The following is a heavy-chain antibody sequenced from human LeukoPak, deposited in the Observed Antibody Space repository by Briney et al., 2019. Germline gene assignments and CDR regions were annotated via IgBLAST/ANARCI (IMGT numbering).Heavy chain of an antibody. CDR3: ASTPTGYSSGWYGF. V-gene: IGHV4-34*01. CDR2: INHSGST. J-gene: IGHJ4*02. Sequence: SETLSLTCAVYGGSFSGYYWSWIRQPPGKGLEWIGEINHSGSTNCNPSLKSRVAISVETSKNQFSRKLSSVTAADTAVYYCASTPTGYSSGWYGFWGQGTLVTVSS. CDR1: GGSFSGYY. D-gene: IGHD6-19*01.